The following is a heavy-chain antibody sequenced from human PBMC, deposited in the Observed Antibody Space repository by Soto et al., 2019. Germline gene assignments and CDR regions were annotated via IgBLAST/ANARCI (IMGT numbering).Heavy chain of an antibody. J-gene: IGHJ6*02. CDR1: GYSMTSGYY. CDR2: SFNGGSI. Sequence: SETLSLTCAVSGYSMTSGYYWGWVRQPAGKGVEWSGSSFNGGSIYYKQSLKSRVTLSRDAAKNYLSLQLTSLSAADTSVYYCARTFDSGGMDVWGQGTAVTVSS. V-gene: IGHV4-38-2*01. D-gene: IGHD3-9*01. CDR3: ARTFDSGGMDV.